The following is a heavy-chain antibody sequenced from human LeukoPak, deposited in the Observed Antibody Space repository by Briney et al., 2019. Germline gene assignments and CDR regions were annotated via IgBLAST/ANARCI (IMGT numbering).Heavy chain of an antibody. V-gene: IGHV4-30-2*01. D-gene: IGHD6-19*01. CDR2: IYHSGST. Sequence: TLSLTCAASGASISSGGYSWSWIRQPPGKGLEWIGYIYHSGSTYYNPSLKNRVTISVDSTKSQFSLKLISVTAADTAVYYCARGIAVAGHFDYWGQGTLVTVSS. CDR1: GASISSGGYS. CDR3: ARGIAVAGHFDY. J-gene: IGHJ4*02.